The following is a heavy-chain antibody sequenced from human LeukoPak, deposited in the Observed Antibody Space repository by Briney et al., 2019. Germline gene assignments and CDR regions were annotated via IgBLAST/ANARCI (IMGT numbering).Heavy chain of an antibody. Sequence: GGSLRLSCAASGFTFSSYWMTWVRQPPGKGLEWVADINPDGSQKYSVDSVKGRFTISRDNAKNSLFLQMNSLRAEDTAVYYCVRQMTRFWFDPWGQGTQVTVSS. D-gene: IGHD3-9*01. CDR2: INPDGSQK. V-gene: IGHV3-7*01. J-gene: IGHJ5*02. CDR3: VRQMTRFWFDP. CDR1: GFTFSSYW.